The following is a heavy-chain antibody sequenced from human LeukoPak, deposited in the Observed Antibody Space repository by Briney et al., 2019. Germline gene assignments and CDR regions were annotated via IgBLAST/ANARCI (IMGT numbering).Heavy chain of an antibody. CDR1: GGSFSGYY. CDR3: ARGSLPAAASWWFDP. CDR2: INHSGST. D-gene: IGHD2-2*01. V-gene: IGHV4-34*01. J-gene: IGHJ5*02. Sequence: SETLSLTCAVYGGSFSGYYWSWIRQPPGKGLEWIGEINHSGSTNYNPSLKSRVTISVDTSKNQFSLKLSSVTAADTAVYYCARGSLPAAASWWFDPWGQGTLVTVSS.